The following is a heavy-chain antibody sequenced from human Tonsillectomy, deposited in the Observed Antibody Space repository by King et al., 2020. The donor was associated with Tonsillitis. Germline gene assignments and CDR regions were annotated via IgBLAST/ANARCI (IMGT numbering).Heavy chain of an antibody. CDR1: GFTFNSYG. Sequence: VQLVESGGGVVQPGGSQRLSCAASGFTFNSYGMHWVRQAPGKGLEWVAFIRYDGNKKDYVDSVKGRFTISRDNSKHMLYLQMSSLRAEDTAVYYCTKEGSRSWNYFDYWGQGTLVTVSS. CDR2: IRYDGNKK. J-gene: IGHJ4*02. D-gene: IGHD6-13*01. CDR3: TKEGSRSWNYFDY. V-gene: IGHV3-30*02.